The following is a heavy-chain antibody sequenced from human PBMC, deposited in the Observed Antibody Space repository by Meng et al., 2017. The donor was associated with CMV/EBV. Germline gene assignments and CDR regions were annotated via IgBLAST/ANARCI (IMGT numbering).Heavy chain of an antibody. V-gene: IGHV3-21*01. CDR3: ARDRAAPGWFDP. CDR2: ISSSSSYI. Sequence: GGSLRLSCAASGFTFSSYSMNWVRQAPGKGLEWVSSISSSSSYIHYADSVKGRFTISRDNAKNSLYLQMNSLRAEDTAVYYCARDRAAPGWFDPWGQGTLVTVSS. CDR1: GFTFSSYS. D-gene: IGHD6-13*01. J-gene: IGHJ5*02.